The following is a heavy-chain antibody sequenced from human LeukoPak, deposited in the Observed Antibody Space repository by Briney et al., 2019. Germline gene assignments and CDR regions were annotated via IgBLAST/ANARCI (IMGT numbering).Heavy chain of an antibody. CDR3: ASSTITMVRGAVFDP. D-gene: IGHD3-10*01. CDR2: IYYNGST. J-gene: IGHJ5*02. Sequence: SETLSLTCTVSGGSLSSYYWSWIRQPPGKGLEWIGYIYYNGSTNYNPSLQSRVTISVDTSKNQFSLKLSSVTAADTAVYYCASSTITMVRGAVFDPWGQGTLVTVSS. CDR1: GGSLSSYY. V-gene: IGHV4-59*01.